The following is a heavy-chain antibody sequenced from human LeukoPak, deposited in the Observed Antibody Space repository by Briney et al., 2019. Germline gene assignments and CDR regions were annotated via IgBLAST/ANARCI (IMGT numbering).Heavy chain of an antibody. D-gene: IGHD6-19*01. Sequence: VASVEVSCKASGYTFTSYYMHWVRQAPGQGLEWMGIISPSGGSTSYAQKFQGRVTMTRDTSTSTVYMELSSLRSEDTAVYYCARSSVAGLSYFDYWGQGTLVTVSS. CDR1: GYTFTSYY. CDR2: ISPSGGST. V-gene: IGHV1-46*01. J-gene: IGHJ4*02. CDR3: ARSSVAGLSYFDY.